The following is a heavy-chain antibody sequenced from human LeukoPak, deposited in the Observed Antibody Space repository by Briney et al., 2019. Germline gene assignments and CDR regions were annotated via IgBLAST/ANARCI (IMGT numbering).Heavy chain of an antibody. CDR1: GFTFSSYG. V-gene: IGHV3-23*01. D-gene: IGHD3-9*01. CDR2: IGSSSDSI. Sequence: GGSLRLSCAASGFTFSSYGMTWVRQAPGKGLEWVSSIGSSSDSIYYADSVKGRFTISRDNSKNTLYLQMNSLRAEDTAVYYCAKLVTMTGYAFDIWGQGTMVTVSS. CDR3: AKLVTMTGYAFDI. J-gene: IGHJ3*02.